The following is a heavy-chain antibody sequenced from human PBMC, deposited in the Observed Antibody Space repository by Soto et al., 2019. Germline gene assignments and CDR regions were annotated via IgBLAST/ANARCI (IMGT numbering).Heavy chain of an antibody. CDR3: ASGDYGDPYYYGMDV. V-gene: IGHV5-51*01. D-gene: IGHD4-17*01. J-gene: IGHJ6*02. Sequence: PGESLKTSCKGSGYSFTSYWIGWVRQMPGKGLEWMGIIYPGDSDTRYSPSFQGQVTISADKSISTAYLQWSSLKASDTAMYYCASGDYGDPYYYGMDVWGQGTTVTVPS. CDR2: IYPGDSDT. CDR1: GYSFTSYW.